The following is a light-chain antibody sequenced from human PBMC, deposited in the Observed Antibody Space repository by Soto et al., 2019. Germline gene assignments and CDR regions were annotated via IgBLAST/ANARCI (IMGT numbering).Light chain of an antibody. CDR3: SAYAGSSTWV. J-gene: IGLJ2*01. V-gene: IGLV2-8*01. Sequence: QSAPTQPPSASGSPRQSVTFSCTGTSSDVGGYNYVSWYQQYPGKAPKLMIYEVYKRPSGVPDRFSGSKSANTASLTVSGLQPEDEADYYCSAYAGSSTWVFGGGTKLTVL. CDR2: EVY. CDR1: SSDVGGYNY.